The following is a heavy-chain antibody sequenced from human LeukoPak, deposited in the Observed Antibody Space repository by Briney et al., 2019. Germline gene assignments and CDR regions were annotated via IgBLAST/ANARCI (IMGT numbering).Heavy chain of an antibody. D-gene: IGHD6-13*01. CDR3: ARAPYSSSWYGPCRLDP. Sequence: ASVKVSCKASGYTFTGYYMHWVRQAPGQGLEWMGWINPNSGGTNYAQKFQGRVTMTRDTSISTAYMELSRLRSDDTAVYYCARAPYSSSWYGPCRLDPWGQGTLVTVSS. V-gene: IGHV1-2*02. CDR2: INPNSGGT. CDR1: GYTFTGYY. J-gene: IGHJ5*02.